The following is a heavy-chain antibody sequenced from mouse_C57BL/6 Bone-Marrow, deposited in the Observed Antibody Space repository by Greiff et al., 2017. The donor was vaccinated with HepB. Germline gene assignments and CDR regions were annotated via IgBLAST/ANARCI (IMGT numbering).Heavy chain of an antibody. D-gene: IGHD1-1*01. CDR3: TTSPGYYGSSHYFDY. V-gene: IGHV14-4*01. CDR2: LDPENGDT. CDR1: GFNIKDDY. Sequence: VQLQQSGAELVRPGASVKLSCTASGFNIKDDYMHWVKPRPEQGLEWIGWLDPENGDTEYASKFQGKATITEDTSSKTAYLQLSSLTSEDTAVYYCTTSPGYYGSSHYFDYWGQGTTLTVSS. J-gene: IGHJ2*01.